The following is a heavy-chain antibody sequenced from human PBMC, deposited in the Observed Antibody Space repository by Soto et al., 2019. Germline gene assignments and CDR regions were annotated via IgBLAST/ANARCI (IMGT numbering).Heavy chain of an antibody. CDR3: GRDAPWSSGSY. CDR2: IFYSGST. CDR1: GGSISRSSNY. D-gene: IGHD6-19*01. J-gene: IGHJ4*02. Sequence: SETLSLTCSVSGGSISRSSNYWGWIRQHPGKGLEWIGSIFYSGSTYYNPSLKSRVSISLDTSKNQFSLKLSSVTAADTAVYYCGRDAPWSSGSYLGQGTLVTVSS. V-gene: IGHV4-39*02.